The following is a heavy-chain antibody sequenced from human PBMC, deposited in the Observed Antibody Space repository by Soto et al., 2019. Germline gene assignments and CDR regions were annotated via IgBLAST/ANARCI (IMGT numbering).Heavy chain of an antibody. CDR3: AHAGDYDLLSFDH. D-gene: IGHD4-17*01. V-gene: IGHV2-5*01. J-gene: IGHJ4*02. CDR1: GFSLSTSGVG. Sequence: GSGPTLVNPTQTLTLTCTFSGFSLSTSGVGVGWIRQPPGKALEWLALIYWNDDQRYSPSLKDRLTISKDTSRSRVVLTISNMNPEDTGTYFCAHAGDYDLLSFDHWGPGTLVTVSS. CDR2: IYWNDDQ.